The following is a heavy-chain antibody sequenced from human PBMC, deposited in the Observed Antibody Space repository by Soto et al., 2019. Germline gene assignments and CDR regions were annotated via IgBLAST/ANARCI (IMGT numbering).Heavy chain of an antibody. D-gene: IGHD4-17*01. CDR2: ISYDGSNK. J-gene: IGHJ6*02. CDR1: GFTFSSYG. CDR3: AKDVVNGDYPYYYGMDV. V-gene: IGHV3-30*18. Sequence: QVQLVESGGGVVQPGRSLRLSCAASGFTFSSYGMHWVRQAPGKGLEWVAVISYDGSNKYYADSVKGRFTISRDKSKNTLYLQMNGLRAEDTAVYYCAKDVVNGDYPYYYGMDVWGQGTTVTVSS.